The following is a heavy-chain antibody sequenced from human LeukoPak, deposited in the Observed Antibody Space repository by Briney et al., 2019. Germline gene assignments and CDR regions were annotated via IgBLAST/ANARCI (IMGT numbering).Heavy chain of an antibody. V-gene: IGHV1-8*01. D-gene: IGHD1/OR15-1a*01. CDR3: ARGLSPLNIEY. CDR2: MNPNSGNT. Sequence: AASVKVSCKASGYTFTSYDINWVRQAPGQGLEWMGWMNPNSGNTGYAQKFQGRVTMTRNTSISTAYMELSSLRSEDTAVYYFARGLSPLNIEYGGQGTLVTVSS. CDR1: GYTFTSYD. J-gene: IGHJ4*02.